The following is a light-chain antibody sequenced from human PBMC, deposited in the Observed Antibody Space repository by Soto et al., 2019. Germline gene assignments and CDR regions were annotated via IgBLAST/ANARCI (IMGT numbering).Light chain of an antibody. CDR3: MQALQIPST. V-gene: IGKV2-28*01. J-gene: IGKJ1*01. CDR2: LGS. CDR1: QSLLHSNGYNY. Sequence: DIVMTQSPLSLPVTPGEPASISCRSSQSLLHSNGYNYLHWYLQKPGQSPQLLIYLGSNRASGVPDRFSGSGSGTDFTLEISRVEAEDVGVYYCMQALQIPSTFGQGTKVDI.